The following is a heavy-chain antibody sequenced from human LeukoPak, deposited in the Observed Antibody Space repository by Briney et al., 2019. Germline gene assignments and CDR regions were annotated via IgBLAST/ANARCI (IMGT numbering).Heavy chain of an antibody. Sequence: SETLSLTCTVSGGSISSSSYSWGWIGQPPGKGREWRGSIYYSGSTYYNPALKSRVTISVDTSKIQFSLKLSSVTAADTAVYYCARGTGSGWPYYMDVWGKGTTVTVSS. CDR3: ARGTGSGWPYYMDV. CDR2: IYYSGST. D-gene: IGHD6-19*01. J-gene: IGHJ6*03. CDR1: GGSISSSSYS. V-gene: IGHV4-39*07.